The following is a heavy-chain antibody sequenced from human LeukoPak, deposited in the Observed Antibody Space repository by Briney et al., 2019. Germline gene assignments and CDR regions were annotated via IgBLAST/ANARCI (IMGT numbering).Heavy chain of an antibody. CDR2: INTNTGNP. CDR1: GYTFTSYA. J-gene: IGHJ3*02. D-gene: IGHD3-3*01. V-gene: IGHV7-4-1*02. Sequence: ASVKVSCKASGYTFTSYAMNWVRQAPGQGLEWMGWINTNTGNPTYAQGFTGRFVFSLDTSVSTAYLQISSLKAEDTAVYYCARDIRNDFWSGYYGHDAFDIWGQGTMVTVSS. CDR3: ARDIRNDFWSGYYGHDAFDI.